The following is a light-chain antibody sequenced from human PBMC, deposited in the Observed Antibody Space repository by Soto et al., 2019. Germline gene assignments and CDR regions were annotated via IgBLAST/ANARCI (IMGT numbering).Light chain of an antibody. V-gene: IGKV1-33*01. CDR3: QQYDNLLWT. CDR2: DAS. J-gene: IGKJ1*01. CDR1: QDISNY. Sequence: DIQMTQSPSSLSASVGDRVTITCQASQDISNYLNWYQQKPGKAPKLLIYDASNLETGGPSRFSGSGSGTDFTFTISSLQAEDIATYYCQQYDNLLWTFGQGTKVEIK.